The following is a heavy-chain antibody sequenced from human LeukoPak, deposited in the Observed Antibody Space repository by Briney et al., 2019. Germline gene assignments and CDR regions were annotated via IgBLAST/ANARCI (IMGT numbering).Heavy chain of an antibody. J-gene: IGHJ4*02. V-gene: IGHV3-15*01. CDR3: TTDGPAYSGSYYDFDY. CDR2: IKSKTDGGTT. D-gene: IGHD1-26*01. Sequence: GGSLRLSCAASGFAFSNAWMSWVRQTPGKGLEWVGRIKSKTDGGTTDYAAPVKGRFTISRDDSKNTLYLQMNSLKTEDTAVYYCTTDGPAYSGSYYDFDYWGQGTLVTVSS. CDR1: GFAFSNAW.